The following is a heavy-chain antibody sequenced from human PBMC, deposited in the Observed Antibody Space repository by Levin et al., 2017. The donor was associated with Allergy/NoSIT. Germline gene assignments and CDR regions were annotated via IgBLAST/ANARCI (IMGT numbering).Heavy chain of an antibody. V-gene: IGHV3-21*01. CDR2: ISTGSSYI. J-gene: IGHJ6*02. CDR3: AREVYGAGVSLGAYDI. D-gene: IGHD4/OR15-4a*01. Sequence: GESLKISCAASGFSFNSHNMNWVRQAPGKGLEWVACISTGSSYIYYADSVKGRFTISRDNAKNSLFLQMSSLRAEDTAMYYCAREVYGAGVSLGAYDIWGQGTTVTVSS. CDR1: GFSFNSHN.